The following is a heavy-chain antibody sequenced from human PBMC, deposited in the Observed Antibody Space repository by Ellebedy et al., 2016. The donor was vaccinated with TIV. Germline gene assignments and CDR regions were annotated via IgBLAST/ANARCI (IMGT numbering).Heavy chain of an antibody. Sequence: GESLKISCAASGFTFSSYWMHWVRQAPGKGLVWVSRINSDGSSTSYADSVKGRFTISRDNAKNTLYLQMNSLRAEDTAVYYCARVYGSGSRVLDYWGQGTLVTVSS. CDR2: INSDGSST. D-gene: IGHD3-10*01. CDR3: ARVYGSGSRVLDY. CDR1: GFTFSSYW. J-gene: IGHJ4*02. V-gene: IGHV3-74*01.